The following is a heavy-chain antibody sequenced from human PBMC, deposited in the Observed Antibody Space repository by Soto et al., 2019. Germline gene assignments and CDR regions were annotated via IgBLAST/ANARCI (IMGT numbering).Heavy chain of an antibody. CDR3: AADAPHWFGGLWGV. Sequence: VSVKVSCKVSGHTLVDLSLHWVRQAPGKGLEWMGGFDPENVKRVYAQNFQGRVTLTEDTSTNTAYMELRSLTSEDTAIYYCAADAPHWFGGLWGVWGQGTQVTVSS. CDR1: GHTLVDLS. V-gene: IGHV1-24*01. J-gene: IGHJ4*02. CDR2: FDPENVKR. D-gene: IGHD3-10*01.